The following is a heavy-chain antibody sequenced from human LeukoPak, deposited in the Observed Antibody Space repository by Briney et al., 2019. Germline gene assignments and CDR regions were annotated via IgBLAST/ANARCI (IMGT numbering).Heavy chain of an antibody. V-gene: IGHV1-69*04. Sequence: GSSETVSCKASGGTFSTYAISWVRQAPGQGLEWVGRIVPILGTANYAQNFQDRVTITADRSTTTAYMELSSLRSEDTAVYYCARVPQGSSWPYYFDYWGQGTLVTVSS. J-gene: IGHJ4*02. CDR1: GGTFSTYA. CDR3: ARVPQGSSWPYYFDY. CDR2: IVPILGTA. D-gene: IGHD6-13*01.